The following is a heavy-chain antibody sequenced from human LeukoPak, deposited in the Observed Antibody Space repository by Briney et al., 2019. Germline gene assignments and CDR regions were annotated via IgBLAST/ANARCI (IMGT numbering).Heavy chain of an antibody. V-gene: IGHV3-23*01. CDR2: ISGSGGNT. J-gene: IGHJ4*02. D-gene: IGHD1-14*01. CDR1: GFTLSDNA. CDR3: AKLHNLNSDY. Sequence: GGSLRLSCAASGFTLSDNAMNWAGKAQGKGLEWVSTISGSGGNTYYAGSVKRRFTISRDNSKNTLYLQMNSLRAEDTAVYYCAKLHNLNSDYWGQGTLVTVSS.